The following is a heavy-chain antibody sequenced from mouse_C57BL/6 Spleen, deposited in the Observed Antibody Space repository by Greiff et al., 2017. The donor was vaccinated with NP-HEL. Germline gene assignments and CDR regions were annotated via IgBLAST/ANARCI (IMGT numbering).Heavy chain of an antibody. D-gene: IGHD1-1*01. CDR3: VRQGDYGSSRYWYFDV. Sequence: DVQLQESGGGLVQPKGSLKLSCAASGFSFNTYAMNWVRQAPGKGLEWVARIRSKSNNYATYYADSVKDRFTISRDDSESMLYLQMNNLKTEDTAMYYCVRQGDYGSSRYWYFDVWGTGTTVTVSS. J-gene: IGHJ1*03. CDR2: IRSKSNNYAT. V-gene: IGHV10-1*01. CDR1: GFSFNTYA.